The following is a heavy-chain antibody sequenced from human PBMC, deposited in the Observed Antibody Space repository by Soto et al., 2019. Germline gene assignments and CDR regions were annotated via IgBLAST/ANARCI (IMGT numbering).Heavy chain of an antibody. CDR2: IYWDDDK. CDR1: GFSLSTSGVG. Sequence: QITLKESGPTLVKPTQTLTLTCTFSGFSLSTSGVGVGWIRQPPGKALEWLAPIYWDDDKRYSPSLKSRLTITKDTSKNQVVLTMTNMDPVDTATYYCAHSYCGDDCYQYYFDYWGQGTLVTVSS. J-gene: IGHJ4*02. CDR3: AHSYCGDDCYQYYFDY. V-gene: IGHV2-5*02. D-gene: IGHD2-21*02.